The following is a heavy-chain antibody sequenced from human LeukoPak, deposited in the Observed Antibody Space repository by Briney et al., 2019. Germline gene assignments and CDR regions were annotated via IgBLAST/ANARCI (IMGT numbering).Heavy chain of an antibody. CDR2: INSDGSST. D-gene: IGHD3-22*01. Sequence: PGGSLRLSCAASGFTFSSYWMHWVRQAPGKGLVWVSRINSDGSSTSYADSVKGRFTISRDNSKNTLYLQMNSLRAEDTAVYYCARGQRGGYYYDSSGYLLGDWGQGTLVTVSS. V-gene: IGHV3-74*01. CDR3: ARGQRGGYYYDSSGYLLGD. CDR1: GFTFSSYW. J-gene: IGHJ4*02.